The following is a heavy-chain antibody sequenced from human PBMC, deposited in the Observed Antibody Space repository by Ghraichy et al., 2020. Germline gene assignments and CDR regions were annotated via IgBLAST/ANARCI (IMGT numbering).Heavy chain of an antibody. CDR2: IKADGSER. CDR1: GFAFSKFW. V-gene: IGHV3-7*01. CDR3: AADNRAVTVKF. D-gene: IGHD6-19*01. Sequence: GGSLRLSCADPGFAFSKFWMHWVRQAPGKGLEWVANIKADGSERYYAYSVRGRFTISRDYGKNSLFLQLNSLRAEDTGVYYCAADNRAVTVKFWGQGTLVIVSS. J-gene: IGHJ4*02.